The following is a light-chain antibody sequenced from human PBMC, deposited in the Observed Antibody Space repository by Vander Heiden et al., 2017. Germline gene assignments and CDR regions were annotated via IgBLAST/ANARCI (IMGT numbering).Light chain of an antibody. CDR3: TSYTSSTTLI. J-gene: IGLJ2*01. Sequence: QSALTQPASVSGSPGQSITISCTGTSSDVGGYNYFSWYQQHPGKAPKLMVYDVSNRPSGVSNRFSGSKSGNTASLTISGLQAEDEADDYCTSYTSSTTLILGGGTQLTV. CDR1: SSDVGGYNY. V-gene: IGLV2-14*01. CDR2: DVS.